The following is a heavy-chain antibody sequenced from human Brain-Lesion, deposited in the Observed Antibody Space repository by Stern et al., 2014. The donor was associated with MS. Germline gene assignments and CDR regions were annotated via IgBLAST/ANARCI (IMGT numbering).Heavy chain of an antibody. D-gene: IGHD3-10*01. J-gene: IGHJ6*02. CDR1: GGSPSRRSYY. Sequence: QLQLQESGPGLVKPSQTLSLTCTVSGGSPSRRSYYWSWIRQPPGRGLEWIGYIYSSGNSFYNPSLQSRLTISLDTSKNPLSLTLNSVTAADTAVYYCARGPLEGIDIKTFFDAMDVWGHGTTVTVSS. V-gene: IGHV4-30-4*01. CDR2: IYSSGNS. CDR3: ARGPLEGIDIKTFFDAMDV.